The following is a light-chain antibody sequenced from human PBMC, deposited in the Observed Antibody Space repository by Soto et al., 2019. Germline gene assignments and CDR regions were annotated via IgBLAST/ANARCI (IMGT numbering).Light chain of an antibody. CDR1: QSVSDNA. V-gene: IGKV3-20*01. J-gene: IGKJ1*01. Sequence: ETVLTQSPGTLSLSPGERATLSCRASQSVSDNALAWYQQKPGQAPRLLMYGASTRATGIPDRFSGSGSGTDFTLTVSRLEPDDFEVYYCQQYGTSPSWTFGQGTKVEIK. CDR2: GAS. CDR3: QQYGTSPSWT.